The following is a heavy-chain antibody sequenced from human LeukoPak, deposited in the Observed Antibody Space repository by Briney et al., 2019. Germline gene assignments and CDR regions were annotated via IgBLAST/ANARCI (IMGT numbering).Heavy chain of an antibody. D-gene: IGHD2-8*02. CDR2: IFPSGGEI. CDR3: ATYRQVLLPYES. Sequence: PGGSLRLSCAASGFTFSTFPMSWVRQPPGKGLEWVSSIFPSGGEIHYADSVRGRFTISRDNSKSTLSLQMNSLRAEDTAIYYCATYRQVLLPYESWGQGTLVTVSS. V-gene: IGHV3-23*01. J-gene: IGHJ5*02. CDR1: GFTFSTFP.